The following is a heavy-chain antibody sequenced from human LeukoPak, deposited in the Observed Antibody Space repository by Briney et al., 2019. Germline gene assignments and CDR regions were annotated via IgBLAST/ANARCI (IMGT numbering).Heavy chain of an antibody. J-gene: IGHJ4*02. CDR2: IWEDGSNI. CDR3: ARAGYNSGWYEY. D-gene: IGHD6-19*01. V-gene: IGHV3-33*01. Sequence: PGTSLTLSCAASGFTFSIYGMHWVRQAPDKGRKWVAVIWEDGSNIYYADSGKGRFTISRDNSKNTLYLQMNSLRVEDTAVYYCARAGYNSGWYEYWGQGTLVTVSS. CDR1: GFTFSIYG.